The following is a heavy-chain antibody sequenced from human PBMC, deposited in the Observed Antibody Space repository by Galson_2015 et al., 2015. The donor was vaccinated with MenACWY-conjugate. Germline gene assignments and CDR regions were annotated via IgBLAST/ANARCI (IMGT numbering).Heavy chain of an antibody. CDR3: ARDHPYPIYDSSGYYIIVSDAFDI. Sequence: SLRLSCAASGFTFSSYWMHWVRQAPGKGLVWVSRINSDGSSTSYADSVKGRFTISRDNAKNTLYLQMNSLRAEDTAVYYCARDHPYPIYDSSGYYIIVSDAFDIWGQGTMVTVSS. V-gene: IGHV3-74*01. CDR2: INSDGSST. J-gene: IGHJ3*02. D-gene: IGHD3-22*01. CDR1: GFTFSSYW.